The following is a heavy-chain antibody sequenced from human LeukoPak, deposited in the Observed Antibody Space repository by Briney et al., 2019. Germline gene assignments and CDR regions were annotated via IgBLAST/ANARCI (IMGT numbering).Heavy chain of an antibody. CDR1: GGTFSSYA. Sequence: ASVKVSCKASGGTFSSYAISWVRQAPGQGLEWMGGIIPIFGTANYAQKFQGRVSITADESTSTAYMELSSLRSDDTAVYYCARVSMVVGSDAFDIWGQGTMVTVSS. CDR2: IIPIFGTA. CDR3: ARVSMVVGSDAFDI. V-gene: IGHV1-69*13. J-gene: IGHJ3*02. D-gene: IGHD3-22*01.